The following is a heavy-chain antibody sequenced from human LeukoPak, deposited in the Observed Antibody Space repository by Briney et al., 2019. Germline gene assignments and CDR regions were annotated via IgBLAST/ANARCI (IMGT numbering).Heavy chain of an antibody. CDR3: ARRAYCSGGSCYYMDV. CDR2: IKQDGSEK. Sequence: GGSLRLSCAASGFTFSSYWMSWVRQAPGKGLEWVANIKQDGSEKYYADSVKGRFTISRDNAKNSLYLQLNSLRAEDTAVYYCARRAYCSGGSCYYMDVWGKGTTVTVSS. D-gene: IGHD2-15*01. J-gene: IGHJ6*03. V-gene: IGHV3-7*01. CDR1: GFTFSSYW.